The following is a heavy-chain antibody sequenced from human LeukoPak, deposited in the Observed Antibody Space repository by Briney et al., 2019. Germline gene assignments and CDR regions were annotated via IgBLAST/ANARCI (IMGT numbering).Heavy chain of an antibody. CDR1: GGSMESFY. Sequence: SETLSLTCTVSGGSMESFYWSWIRQSPGGGLEWIGYVYYSGTTNYNPSLRSRLTISLDTSKNQFPLKLSSVTAADTAVYYCARLARLTLIRGVTAYHSLDVWGKGTKVTVSS. V-gene: IGHV4-59*01. CDR2: VYYSGTT. D-gene: IGHD3-10*01. CDR3: ARLARLTLIRGVTAYHSLDV. J-gene: IGHJ6*04.